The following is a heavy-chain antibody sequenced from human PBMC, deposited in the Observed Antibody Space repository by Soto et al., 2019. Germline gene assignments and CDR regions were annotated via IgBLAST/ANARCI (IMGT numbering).Heavy chain of an antibody. CDR3: AKDPSFDY. Sequence: GGSLRLSCAASGFTFSSYGMHWVRQAPGKGLEWVAVISYDGSNKYYADSVEGRFTISRDNSKNTLYLQMNSLRAEDTAVYYCAKDPSFDYWGQGTLVTVSS. CDR2: ISYDGSNK. CDR1: GFTFSSYG. V-gene: IGHV3-30*18. J-gene: IGHJ4*02.